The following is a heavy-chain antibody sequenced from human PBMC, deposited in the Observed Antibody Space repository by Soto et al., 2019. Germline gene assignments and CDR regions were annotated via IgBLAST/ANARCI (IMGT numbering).Heavy chain of an antibody. CDR2: IDNAGTDS. CDR3: ARGWFGPDV. D-gene: IGHD3-10*01. Sequence: EVQLVESGGGLVQPGGSLRLSCAASGFTLSGRSMHWVRQAPGKGLVWVSGIDNAGTDSTYADSVKGRFTSSRDNAKNMLYLQMNRRRVEDTAVYYWARGWFGPDVWGKGTTVTVSS. J-gene: IGHJ6*04. CDR1: GFTLSGRS. V-gene: IGHV3-74*01.